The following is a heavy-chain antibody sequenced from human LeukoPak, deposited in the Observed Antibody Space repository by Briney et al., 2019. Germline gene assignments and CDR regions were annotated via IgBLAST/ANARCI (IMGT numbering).Heavy chain of an antibody. CDR1: GYTFTGYY. CDR2: INPNSGGT. J-gene: IGHJ4*02. CDR3: ARDIEDDGYFDY. Sequence: ASVKVSCKASGYTFTGYYMHWVRQAPGQGLEWMGWINPNSGGTNYAQKLQGRVTMTTDTSTSTAYMELRSLRSDDTAVYYCARDIEDDGYFDYWGQGTLVTVSS. V-gene: IGHV1-2*02. D-gene: IGHD2-15*01.